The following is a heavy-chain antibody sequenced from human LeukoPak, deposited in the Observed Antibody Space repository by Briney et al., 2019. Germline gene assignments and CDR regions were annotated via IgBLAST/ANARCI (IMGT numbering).Heavy chain of an antibody. J-gene: IGHJ4*02. D-gene: IGHD1-1*01. V-gene: IGHV4-34*01. CDR3: ARDRGTWNDDGFDY. CDR2: ISHRGRT. CDR1: GGSLSDYY. Sequence: TSETLSLTCAVYGGSLSDYYWSWIRQSPGKGLEWIGEISHRGRTYYNLSLKGRVTISIDTSKNQFSLKLSSVTAADTAVYYCARDRGTWNDDGFDYWGQGTLVTVSS.